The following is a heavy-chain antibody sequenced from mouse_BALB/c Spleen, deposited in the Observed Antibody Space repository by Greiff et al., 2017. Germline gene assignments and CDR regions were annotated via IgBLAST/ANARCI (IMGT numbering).Heavy chain of an antibody. CDR3: ARGGYYGSGDYFDY. CDR1: GYSITSDYA. D-gene: IGHD1-1*01. Sequence: EVQLQESGPGLVKPSQSLSLTCTVTGYSITSDYAWNWIRQFPGNKLEWMGYISYSGSTSYNPSLKSRISITRDTSKNQFFLQLNSVTTEDTATYYCARGGYYGSGDYFDYWGQGTTLTVSS. V-gene: IGHV3-2*02. J-gene: IGHJ2*01. CDR2: ISYSGST.